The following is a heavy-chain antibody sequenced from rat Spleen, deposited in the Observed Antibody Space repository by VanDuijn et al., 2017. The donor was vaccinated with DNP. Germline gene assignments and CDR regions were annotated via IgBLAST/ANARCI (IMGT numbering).Heavy chain of an antibody. Sequence: EVQLVESGGDLVQPGRSLKLFCAASGFTFSDYYMAWIRQAPTKGLEWVAYIRYDGVGTKYGDSVKGRFTISRDNAKNTLYLQMNSLRSEDMATYYCARWNSCHFDYWGQGVMVPVSS. J-gene: IGHJ2*01. CDR1: GFTFSDYY. D-gene: IGHD4-3*01. CDR3: ARWNSCHFDY. V-gene: IGHV5-22*01. CDR2: IRYDGVGT.